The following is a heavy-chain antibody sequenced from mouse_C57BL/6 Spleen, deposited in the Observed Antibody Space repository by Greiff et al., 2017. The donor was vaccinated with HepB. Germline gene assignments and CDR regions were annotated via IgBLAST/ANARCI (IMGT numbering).Heavy chain of an antibody. CDR2: ISSGGDYI. V-gene: IGHV5-9-1*02. D-gene: IGHD1-1*01. CDR1: GFTFSSYA. J-gene: IGHJ1*03. Sequence: EVKLMESGEGLVKPGGSLKLSCAASGFTFSSYAMSWVRQTPEKRLEWVAYISSGGDYIYYADTVKGRFTISRDNARNTLYLQMSSLKSEDTAMYYCTSKYYYGSSDWYFDVWGTGTTVTVSS. CDR3: TSKYYYGSSDWYFDV.